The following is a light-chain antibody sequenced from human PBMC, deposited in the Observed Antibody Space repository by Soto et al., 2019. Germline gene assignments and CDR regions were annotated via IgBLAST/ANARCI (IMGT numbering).Light chain of an antibody. V-gene: IGKV3D-15*01. J-gene: IGKJ4*01. CDR1: RSVTNN. Sequence: EIVLTQSPGTLSFFPGESASLSCIGSRSVTNNYLAWHQQKPGQTPRLLIYGASSRATGIPDRFSGSGSGTEFTLTISSLQSEDFAVYYCQQYNDWPSLTFGGGTKVDIK. CDR3: QQYNDWPSLT. CDR2: GAS.